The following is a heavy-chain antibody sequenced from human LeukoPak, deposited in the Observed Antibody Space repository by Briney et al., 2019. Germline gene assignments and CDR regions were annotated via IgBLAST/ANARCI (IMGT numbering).Heavy chain of an antibody. CDR1: GYTFTDCY. Sequence: ASVKVSCKPSGYTFTDCYMHWLRQAPGQGLEWMGWINPNSGGTNYAQKFQGRVTMTRDTSISTAYMELSRMRSDDTAVYYCARGLMGGHDFDYWGQGTLVTVSS. CDR2: INPNSGGT. D-gene: IGHD5-12*01. CDR3: ARGLMGGHDFDY. J-gene: IGHJ4*02. V-gene: IGHV1-2*02.